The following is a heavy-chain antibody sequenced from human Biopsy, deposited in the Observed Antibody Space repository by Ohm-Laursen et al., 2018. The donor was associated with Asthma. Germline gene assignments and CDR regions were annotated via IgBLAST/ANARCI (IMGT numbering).Heavy chain of an antibody. J-gene: IGHJ4*02. CDR3: ARCSGDCPIRGFDS. CDR1: GGSVSSGTNS. D-gene: IGHD2-21*02. Sequence: TLSLTCAVSGGSVSSGTNSWTWIRQPPGKGLEWIGYMYHSGRTYYNPSLKSQVNISADKSKNQLSLKVNSVTAADTAVYYCARCSGDCPIRGFDSWGPGTLVTVSS. CDR2: MYHSGRT. V-gene: IGHV4-30-2*01.